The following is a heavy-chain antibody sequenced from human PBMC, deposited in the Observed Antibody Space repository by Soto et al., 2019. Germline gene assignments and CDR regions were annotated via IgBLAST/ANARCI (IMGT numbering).Heavy chain of an antibody. V-gene: IGHV3-30-3*01. Sequence: QVQLVESGGGVVQPGRSLRLSCAASGFTFSNFPMHWVRQAPGKGLEWVAVISYGGINNYYADSVKGRFTISRDDSKTTVYLQMNGLRPEATAVYFCERTTVVSGTTDFDYWGQGTLVTVSS. J-gene: IGHJ4*02. CDR3: ERTTVVSGTTDFDY. D-gene: IGHD1-7*01. CDR1: GFTFSNFP. CDR2: ISYGGINN.